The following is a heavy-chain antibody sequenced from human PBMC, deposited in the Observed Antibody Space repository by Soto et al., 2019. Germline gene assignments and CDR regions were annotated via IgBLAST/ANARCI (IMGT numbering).Heavy chain of an antibody. Sequence: WCWSRQPPGKGLEWIGSLSASGTTYFSPPLKRRAPTSVDTSKNEFSLRLTSVTAADPAVYYCTSRYPWNNTSYAPWARRPLVPVSS. CDR3: TSRYPWNNTSYAP. V-gene: IGHV4-39*01. CDR2: LSASGTT. D-gene: IGHD1-1*01. J-gene: IGHJ5*02.